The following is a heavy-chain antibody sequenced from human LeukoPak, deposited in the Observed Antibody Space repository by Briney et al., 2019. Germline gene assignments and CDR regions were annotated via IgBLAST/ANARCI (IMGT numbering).Heavy chain of an antibody. CDR1: RFTFSNYA. V-gene: IGHV3-30-3*01. Sequence: GGSLRLSSAPSRFTFSNYATCWVRQAPDKGLEWVAVISYDGSNKFYADSVKGRVTISRDNSKTRLYLQMNSLRAEDTAVYYCARDPSFGELSLFDYWGEGTLVTVSS. CDR2: ISYDGSNK. J-gene: IGHJ4*02. D-gene: IGHD3-10*01. CDR3: ARDPSFGELSLFDY.